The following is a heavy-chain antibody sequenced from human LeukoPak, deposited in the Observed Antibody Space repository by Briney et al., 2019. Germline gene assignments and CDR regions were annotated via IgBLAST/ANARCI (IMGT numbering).Heavy chain of an antibody. Sequence: GGSLRLSCAASGFTVSSNYMSWVRQAPGEGLEWVSVIYSGGSTYYVDSVKGRFTISRDNSKNTLYLQMNSLRAEDTAVYYCARDRRIVGATDAFDIWGQGTMVTVSS. J-gene: IGHJ3*02. D-gene: IGHD1-26*01. CDR3: ARDRRIVGATDAFDI. CDR1: GFTVSSNY. V-gene: IGHV3-53*01. CDR2: IYSGGST.